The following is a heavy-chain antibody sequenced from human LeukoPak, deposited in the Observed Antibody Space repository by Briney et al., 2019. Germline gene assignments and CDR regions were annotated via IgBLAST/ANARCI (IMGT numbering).Heavy chain of an antibody. J-gene: IGHJ4*02. V-gene: IGHV1-69*13. Sequence: SVKVSCKASGGTFSSYAISWVRQAPGQRLEWMGGIIPIFGTANYAQKFQGRVTITADESTSTAYMELSSLRSEDTAVYYCARGPYTGSPEYYFDYWGQGTLVTVSS. CDR2: IIPIFGTA. CDR1: GGTFSSYA. CDR3: ARGPYTGSPEYYFDY. D-gene: IGHD1-26*01.